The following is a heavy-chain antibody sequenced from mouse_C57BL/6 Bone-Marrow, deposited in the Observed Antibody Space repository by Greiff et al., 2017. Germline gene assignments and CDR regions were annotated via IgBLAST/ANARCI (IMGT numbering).Heavy chain of an antibody. D-gene: IGHD2-3*01. CDR1: GYTFTSYD. CDR3: ARSRAWLLRYFDV. V-gene: IGHV1-85*01. CDR2: IYPRDGST. Sequence: VQLQQSGPELVKPGASVKLSCKASGYTFTSYDINWVKQRPGQGLEWIGWIYPRDGSTKYNEKFKGKATLTVDTSSSTAYMELHSLTSEDSAVYFCARSRAWLLRYFDVWGTGTTVTVSS. J-gene: IGHJ1*03.